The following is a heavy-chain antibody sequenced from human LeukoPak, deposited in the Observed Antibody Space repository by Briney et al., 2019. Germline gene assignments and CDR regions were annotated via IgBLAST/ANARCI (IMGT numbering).Heavy chain of an antibody. CDR2: IDGSGGSP. CDR1: GFTLSNYA. J-gene: IGHJ4*02. CDR3: ARGKDHDFWNPFDF. Sequence: PGGSLRLSCAASGFTLSNYAMNWVRRAPGKGLEWVSGIDGSGGSPPSADSVKGRFTISRDISKNTLYLQMDSLRAEDTAAYYCARGKDHDFWNPFDFWGQGTLVTVSS. V-gene: IGHV3-23*01. D-gene: IGHD3-3*01.